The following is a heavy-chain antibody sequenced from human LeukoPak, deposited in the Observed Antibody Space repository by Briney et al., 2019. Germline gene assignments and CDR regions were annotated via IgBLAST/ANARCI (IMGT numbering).Heavy chain of an antibody. CDR3: ARHGDGIPLLWFGESPDYYYMDV. J-gene: IGHJ6*03. CDR1: GGSFSGYY. CDR2: INHSGST. D-gene: IGHD3-10*01. Sequence: SETLSLTCAVYGGSFSGYYWSWIRQPPGKGLEWIGEINHSGSTNHNPSLKSRVTISVDTSKNQFSLKLSSVTAADTAVYYCARHGDGIPLLWFGESPDYYYMDVWGKGTTVTISS. V-gene: IGHV4-34*01.